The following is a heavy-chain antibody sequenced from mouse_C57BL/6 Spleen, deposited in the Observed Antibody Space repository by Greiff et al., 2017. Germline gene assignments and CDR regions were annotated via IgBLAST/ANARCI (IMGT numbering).Heavy chain of an antibody. J-gene: IGHJ2*01. CDR1: GYTFTSYW. CDR3: ARSGSSYDY. Sequence: QVQLQQPGAELVKPGASVKLSCKASGYTFTSYWMHWVKQRPGQGLEWIGMIHPNSGSTNYNEKFKSKATLTVDKSPSTAYMQLSSLTSEDAAVYYCARSGSSYDYWGQGTTLTVSS. D-gene: IGHD1-1*01. CDR2: IHPNSGST. V-gene: IGHV1-64*01.